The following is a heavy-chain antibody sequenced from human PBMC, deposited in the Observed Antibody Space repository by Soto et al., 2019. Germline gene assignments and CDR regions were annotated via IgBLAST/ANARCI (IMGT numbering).Heavy chain of an antibody. J-gene: IGHJ4*02. CDR2: VYWDDDK. Sequence: QITLKESGPTLVKPTQTLTLTCTFSGFSLSTSGVGVGWIRQPPGKALEWLALVYWDDDKRYSPSLKSRVTITKDTSKNQVAHTPPNMDPVDTAAYYVAHSLDTTMALDYWGQGTLDTVSS. CDR1: GFSLSTSGVG. CDR3: AHSLDTTMALDY. V-gene: IGHV2-5*02. D-gene: IGHD5-18*01.